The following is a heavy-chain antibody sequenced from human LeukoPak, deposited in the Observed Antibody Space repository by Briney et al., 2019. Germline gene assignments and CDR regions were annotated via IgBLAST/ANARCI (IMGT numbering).Heavy chain of an antibody. CDR3: ARAGYYDFWSGYYTSTFYFDY. J-gene: IGHJ4*02. D-gene: IGHD3-3*01. V-gene: IGHV1-46*01. CDR2: INPSGGST. Sequence: ASVKVSCKASGYTLTSYYMHWVRQAPGQGLEWMGIINPSGGSTSYAQKFQGRVTMTRDMSTSTVYMELSSLRSEDTAVYYCARAGYYDFWSGYYTSTFYFDYWGQGTLVTVSS. CDR1: GYTLTSYY.